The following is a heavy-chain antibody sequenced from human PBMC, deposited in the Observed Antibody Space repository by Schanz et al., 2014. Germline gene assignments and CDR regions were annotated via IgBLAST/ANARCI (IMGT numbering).Heavy chain of an antibody. Sequence: QVQLQESGPGLVKPSQTLSLTCAVSGGSISSGGYSWNWIRQPPGKGLEWIVYIYYSGSTYYNPSLKRPVTISVNPSKNQCPLKLASVTAADTAVYYCARGGRTTYNYYYGMDVWGQGTTVTVSS. J-gene: IGHJ6*02. D-gene: IGHD1-1*01. V-gene: IGHV4-30-4*07. CDR1: GGSISSGGYS. CDR2: IYYSGST. CDR3: ARGGRTTYNYYYGMDV.